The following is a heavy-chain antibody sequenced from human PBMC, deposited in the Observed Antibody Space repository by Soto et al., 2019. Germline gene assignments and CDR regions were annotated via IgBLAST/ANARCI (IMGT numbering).Heavy chain of an antibody. CDR3: AKDWGSGRPPPFDY. J-gene: IGHJ4*02. D-gene: IGHD3-16*01. V-gene: IGHV3-23*01. Sequence: GGSLRLSCAASGFTFSSYAMSWVRQAPGKGLEWVSAISGSGGSTYYADSVKGRFTISRDNSKNTLYLQMNSVRAEDTDVDYGAKDWGSGRPPPFDYWGQGTLVTVSS. CDR2: ISGSGGST. CDR1: GFTFSSYA.